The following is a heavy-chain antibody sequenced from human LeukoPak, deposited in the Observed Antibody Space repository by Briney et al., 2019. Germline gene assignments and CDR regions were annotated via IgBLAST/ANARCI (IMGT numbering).Heavy chain of an antibody. CDR2: MNPNSGNT. D-gene: IGHD1-26*01. Sequence: AASVKVSCKASGYTFTSYDINWVRQATGQGLEWMGWMNPNSGNTGYAQKFQGRVTMTRNTSISTAYMELSSLRSEDTAVYYCARGPRWFGKWELRVSYYYYYMDVWGKGTTVTVSS. CDR3: ARGPRWFGKWELRVSYYYYYMDV. J-gene: IGHJ6*03. V-gene: IGHV1-8*01. CDR1: GYTFTSYD.